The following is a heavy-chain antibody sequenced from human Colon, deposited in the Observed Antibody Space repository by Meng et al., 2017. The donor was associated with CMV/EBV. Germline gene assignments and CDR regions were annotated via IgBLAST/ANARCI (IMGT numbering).Heavy chain of an antibody. Sequence: GESLKISCAASGFSFSSSAMYWVRQAPGKGLEWVAFLYPDGSNIHYLDSVKGRFTIYRDNSANTLYLQMNILRTDDTAVYYCARVLGGTLGGVWGQGTTVTVSS. CDR1: GFSFSSSA. CDR2: LYPDGSNI. V-gene: IGHV3-30*02. J-gene: IGHJ6*02. CDR3: ARVLGGTLGGV. D-gene: IGHD2-15*01.